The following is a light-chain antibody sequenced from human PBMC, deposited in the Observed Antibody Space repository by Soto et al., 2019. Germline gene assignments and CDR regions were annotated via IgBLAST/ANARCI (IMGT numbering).Light chain of an antibody. Sequence: DIQMTQSPSTLSASVGDRVTITCRASQSISSWLAWYQQKPGKAPKLLIYDASSLESRDPSRFTGSGSGTQFALTIRGLRPDDFATYYCQQSNTYSYPFGQGTKLEIK. CDR1: QSISSW. CDR3: QQSNTYSYP. V-gene: IGKV1-5*01. J-gene: IGKJ2*01. CDR2: DAS.